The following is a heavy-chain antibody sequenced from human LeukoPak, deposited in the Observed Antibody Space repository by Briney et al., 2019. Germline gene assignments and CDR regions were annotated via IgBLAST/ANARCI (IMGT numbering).Heavy chain of an antibody. D-gene: IGHD5-24*01. Sequence: SGESLKISCKGSGYSFTTYWIGWVRQMPGKGLEWMGIIYPGDSDTRYSPSLQGQVTISADKSSSTAYLQWSSLKASDTAMYYCARQMATVGDDSFDIWGQGTMVTVSS. CDR3: ARQMATVGDDSFDI. CDR2: IYPGDSDT. CDR1: GYSFTTYW. V-gene: IGHV5-51*01. J-gene: IGHJ3*02.